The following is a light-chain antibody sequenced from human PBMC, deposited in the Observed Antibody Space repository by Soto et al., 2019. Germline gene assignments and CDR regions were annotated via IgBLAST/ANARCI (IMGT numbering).Light chain of an antibody. J-gene: IGKJ2*01. V-gene: IGKV1-12*01. CDR1: QPISSW. CDR2: AAS. CDR3: QQASSFPHT. Sequence: DIQMTQSPSTVSASVGDGVTITCRASQPISSWLAWFRQRPGKAPELLIYAASTLHSGVPSRFSGSGSETNFALTISSLQPEDFATYYCQQASSFPHTFGQGTRVDIK.